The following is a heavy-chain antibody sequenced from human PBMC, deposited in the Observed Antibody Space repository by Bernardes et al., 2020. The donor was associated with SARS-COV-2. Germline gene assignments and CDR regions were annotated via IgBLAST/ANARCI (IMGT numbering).Heavy chain of an antibody. CDR3: TRGMTTPDY. J-gene: IGHJ4*02. D-gene: IGHD2-15*01. CDR2: TTTSGAGT. V-gene: IGHV3-23*01. CDR1: GFTFGSYP. Sequence: GAYLSLSCAVSGFTFGSYPISWVRQVPGKGLEWVSATTTSGAGTYYADSVRGRFTISRDNSKNTAYLQMDSLRAEDTGLYYCTRGMTTPDYWGQGTLVTVSS.